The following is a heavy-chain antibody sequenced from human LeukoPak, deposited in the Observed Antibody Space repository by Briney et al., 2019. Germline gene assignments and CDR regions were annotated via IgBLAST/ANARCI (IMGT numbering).Heavy chain of an antibody. V-gene: IGHV3-9*01. CDR2: ISWNSGSI. Sequence: PGGSLRLSCAASGFTFDDYAMHWVRQAPGKGLEWVSGISWNSGSIDYADSVKGRFTISRDNAKNSLYLQMNSLRAEDTAVYYCAKGAGYFDWSDYYYYYMDVWGKGTTVTVSS. J-gene: IGHJ6*03. CDR1: GFTFDDYA. CDR3: AKGAGYFDWSDYYYYYMDV. D-gene: IGHD3-9*01.